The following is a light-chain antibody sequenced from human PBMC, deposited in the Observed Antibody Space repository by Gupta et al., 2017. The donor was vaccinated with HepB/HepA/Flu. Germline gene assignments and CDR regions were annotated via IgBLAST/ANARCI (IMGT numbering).Light chain of an antibody. CDR2: GPS. V-gene: IGKV3-20*01. J-gene: IGKJ3*01. CDR3: QQEGKIPIT. CDR1: QSVTSNY. Sequence: EIVLTQSPGTLSLSPGETATLSCRASQSVTSNYLAWYQHIAGQVPRLLLYGPSTRPTGIPDRNSGRGSATAITLRISRLEPAAFAANSSQQEGKIPITYGHGTKVDIE.